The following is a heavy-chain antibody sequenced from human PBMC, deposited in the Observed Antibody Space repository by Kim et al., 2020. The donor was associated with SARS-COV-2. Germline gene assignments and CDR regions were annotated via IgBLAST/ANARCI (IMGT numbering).Heavy chain of an antibody. Sequence: SETLSLTCTVSGSSISSDYYWCWIRQPPGKGVEWIGSSYHSGSTYYNPSLKSRVTISVDTSKNQFSLKVTSVSAADTAVYYCARGRWESSGWPYGMVVWG. V-gene: IGHV4-38-2*02. J-gene: IGHJ6*01. CDR2: SYHSGST. D-gene: IGHD6-19*01. CDR1: GSSISSDYY. CDR3: ARGRWESSGWPYGMVV.